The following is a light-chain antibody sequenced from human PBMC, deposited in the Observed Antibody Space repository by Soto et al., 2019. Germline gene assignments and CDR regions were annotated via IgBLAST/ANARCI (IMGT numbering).Light chain of an antibody. CDR2: GAS. CDR1: QGIRSY. J-gene: IGKJ3*01. V-gene: IGKV1-9*01. Sequence: DIPLTQSPFFLSASVGDRVTITCRASQGIRSYLAWYQQRPGKAPELLIYGASTLRTGVASRFSGSGSGTEFTLTISSLQAEDFATYFCQQLNIFPPLFTFGPGTKVDIK. CDR3: QQLNIFPPLFT.